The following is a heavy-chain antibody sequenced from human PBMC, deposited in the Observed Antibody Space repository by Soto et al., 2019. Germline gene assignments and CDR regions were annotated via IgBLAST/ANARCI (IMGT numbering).Heavy chain of an antibody. CDR3: ARAQGAQDFDL. V-gene: IGHV1-46*03. Sequence: QVQLVQSGAEVKKPGASVKVSCRASGYTFTNYYIHWVRQAPGQGLEWMGIINPSGGSTNYAQRFQGSVTMTRDPSTNTVYMELSSLRSEDTAVYYGARAQGAQDFDLWGRGTLVTVSS. J-gene: IGHJ2*01. D-gene: IGHD3-16*01. CDR1: GYTFTNYY. CDR2: INPSGGST.